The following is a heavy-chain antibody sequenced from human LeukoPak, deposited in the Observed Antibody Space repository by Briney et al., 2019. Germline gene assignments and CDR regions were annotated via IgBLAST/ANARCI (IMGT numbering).Heavy chain of an antibody. CDR2: ISGDGGST. Sequence: GRSLRLSCAASGFTFSSYGMHWVRQAPGGGLEWVAGISGDGGSTSYADSVKGRFAISRDNAKSTLHLQMNSLGAEDTAVYYCVKDFGRNIGGPGYWGRGTLVTVSS. J-gene: IGHJ4*02. CDR3: VKDFGRNIGGPGY. D-gene: IGHD2/OR15-2a*01. V-gene: IGHV3-23*01. CDR1: GFTFSSYG.